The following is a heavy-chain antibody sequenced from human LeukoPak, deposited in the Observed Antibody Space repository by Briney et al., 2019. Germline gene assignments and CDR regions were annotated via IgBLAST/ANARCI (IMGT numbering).Heavy chain of an antibody. CDR1: GFTFTDYY. V-gene: IGHV3-11*04. Sequence: GGSLRLSCAASGFTFTDYYMSWFRQAQGKGLEWVSYISSSGSTTHYADSVKGRFIISRDNAKNSLYLQMNRLRVEDTAVYYCAREFRGYSGYHQGYWGQEPWSPSPQ. J-gene: IGHJ4*01. D-gene: IGHD5-12*01. CDR3: AREFRGYSGYHQGY. CDR2: ISSSGSTT.